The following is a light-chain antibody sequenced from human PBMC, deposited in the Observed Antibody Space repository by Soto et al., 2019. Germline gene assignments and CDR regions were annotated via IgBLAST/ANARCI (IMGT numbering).Light chain of an antibody. Sequence: EIQMTQSPSTLSASVGDRATITCRASQSISAWLAWYQQKPGKAPRLLIYKASSLASGVPSRFSGSGSGTEFTLTISSLQPDDFATYHCQQYNSDSRTFGQGTKVEIK. V-gene: IGKV1-5*03. CDR1: QSISAW. CDR2: KAS. J-gene: IGKJ1*01. CDR3: QQYNSDSRT.